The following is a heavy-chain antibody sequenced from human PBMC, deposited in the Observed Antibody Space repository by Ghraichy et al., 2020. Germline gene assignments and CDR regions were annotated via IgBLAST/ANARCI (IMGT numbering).Heavy chain of an antibody. D-gene: IGHD3-16*02. CDR3: ARGDIWGSYRYPTIDY. V-gene: IGHV3-30-3*01. J-gene: IGHJ4*02. CDR2: VSYDGNQK. CDR1: GFSFNDYS. Sequence: GGSLRLSCVVSGFSFNDYSMHWVRQAPGKGLDWVAVVSYDGNQKYHADSVKGRFTISRDNSNNTLHLQMESLRPEDTAVYYCARGDIWGSYRYPTIDYWGQGTRVTVSS.